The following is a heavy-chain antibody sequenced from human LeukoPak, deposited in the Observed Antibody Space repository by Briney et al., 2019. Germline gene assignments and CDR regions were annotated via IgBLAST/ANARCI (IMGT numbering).Heavy chain of an antibody. V-gene: IGHV4-61*02. J-gene: IGHJ4*02. CDR3: ARAGKGSS. CDR2: IYTSGST. D-gene: IGHD6-6*01. CDR1: GGSISSGSYY. Sequence: SETLSLTCTVSGGSISSGSYYWSWIRQPAGKGLEWIGRIYTSGSTNYNPSLKSRVTISVDTSKSQFSLKLSSVTAADTAVYYCARAGKGSSWGQGTLVTVSS.